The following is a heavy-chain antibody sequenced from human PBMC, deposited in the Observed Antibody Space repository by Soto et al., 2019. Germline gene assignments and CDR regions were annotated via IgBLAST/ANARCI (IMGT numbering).Heavy chain of an antibody. CDR3: ARYCSSTSCYDARYYYYGMDV. D-gene: IGHD2-2*01. Sequence: QVQLVQSGAEVKKPGSSVKVSCKASGGTFSSYTSSWVRQAPGQGLEWMGRIIPILGIANYAQKFQGRVTITADKSTSTAYMELSSLRSEDTAVYYCARYCSSTSCYDARYYYYGMDVWGQGTTVTVSS. J-gene: IGHJ6*02. V-gene: IGHV1-69*02. CDR2: IIPILGIA. CDR1: GGTFSSYT.